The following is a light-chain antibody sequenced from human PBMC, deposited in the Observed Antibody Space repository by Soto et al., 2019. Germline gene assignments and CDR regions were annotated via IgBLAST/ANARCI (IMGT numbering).Light chain of an antibody. Sequence: EIVLTQSPGTLSLSPGERATLSCRASQSFSSSQLQLAWYQQKPGQAPRLVVYDASTRATGIPDRFSGSGSGTDFTLTIRRLEPEDFAVYHCKVYGNFPPWTVGQGTRVEIK. CDR1: QSFSSSQ. CDR2: DAS. V-gene: IGKV3-20*01. J-gene: IGKJ1*01. CDR3: KVYGNFPPWT.